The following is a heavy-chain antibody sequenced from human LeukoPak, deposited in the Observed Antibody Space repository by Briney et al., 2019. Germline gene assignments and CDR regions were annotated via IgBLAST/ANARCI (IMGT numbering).Heavy chain of an antibody. CDR1: GYTFSSYV. D-gene: IGHD4-17*01. V-gene: IGHV1-18*01. J-gene: IGHJ5*02. Sequence: ASVKVSCKASGYTFSSYVLSWVRQAPGQGLEWMGRISTKTGDSVYAQKLQGRVTMTTDTSTSTAYLELRSLSSDDTAVYYCARTMTTLPTHGELDLWGQGTQVTVSS. CDR3: ARTMTTLPTHGELDL. CDR2: ISTKTGDS.